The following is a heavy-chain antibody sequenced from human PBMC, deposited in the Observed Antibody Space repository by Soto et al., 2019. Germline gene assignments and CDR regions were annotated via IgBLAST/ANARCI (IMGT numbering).Heavy chain of an antibody. CDR2: IWYDGSNK. Sequence: QVQLVESGGGVVQPGRSLRLSCAASGFTFSSYGMHWVRQAPGKGLEWVAVIWYDGSNKYYADSVKGRFTISRDNSKNTLYLQMNSLGAEDTAVYYCARRDIVVVVAAGGMDVWGQGTTVTVSS. D-gene: IGHD2-15*01. V-gene: IGHV3-33*01. J-gene: IGHJ6*02. CDR1: GFTFSSYG. CDR3: ARRDIVVVVAAGGMDV.